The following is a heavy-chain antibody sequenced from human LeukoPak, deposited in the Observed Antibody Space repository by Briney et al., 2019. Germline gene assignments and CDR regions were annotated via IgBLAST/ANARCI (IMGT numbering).Heavy chain of an antibody. D-gene: IGHD6-19*01. CDR1: GGSFSGYY. V-gene: IGHV4-34*01. CDR2: INHSGST. Sequence: SETLSLTCAVYGGSFSGYYWSWIRQPPGKGLEWIGEINHSGSTNYNPSLKSRVTISVDTSKNQFSLKLGSVTAADTAVYYCARDKVAVAGSFDYWGQGTLVTVSS. J-gene: IGHJ4*02. CDR3: ARDKVAVAGSFDY.